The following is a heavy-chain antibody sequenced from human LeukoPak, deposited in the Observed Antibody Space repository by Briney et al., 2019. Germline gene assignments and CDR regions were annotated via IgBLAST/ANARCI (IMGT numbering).Heavy chain of an antibody. CDR1: GFTNSW. CDR2: IYSGDSDT. Sequence: GESLKISRKGSGFTNSWIGWVRQMPGKGLEWMGIIYSGDSDTRYSPSFQGQVTISADKSIRTAYLQWSSLKASDTAMYYCARHSYGFDYWGQGTLVTVSS. CDR3: ARHSYGFDY. J-gene: IGHJ4*02. D-gene: IGHD3-10*01. V-gene: IGHV5-51*01.